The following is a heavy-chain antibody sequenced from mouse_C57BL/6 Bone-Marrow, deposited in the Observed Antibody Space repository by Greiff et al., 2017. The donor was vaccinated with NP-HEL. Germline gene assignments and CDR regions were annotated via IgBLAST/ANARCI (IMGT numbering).Heavy chain of an antibody. D-gene: IGHD1-2*01. CDR1: GFTFSSYA. CDR2: ISDGGSYT. Sequence: DVKLVESGGGLVKPGGSLKLSCAASGFTFSSYAMSWVRQTPEKRLEWVATISDGGSYTYYPDNVKGRFTISRDNAKNNLYLQMSHLKSEDTAMYYCARGGYMFRGAWFAYWGQGTLVTVSA. CDR3: ARGGYMFRGAWFAY. V-gene: IGHV5-4*03. J-gene: IGHJ3*01.